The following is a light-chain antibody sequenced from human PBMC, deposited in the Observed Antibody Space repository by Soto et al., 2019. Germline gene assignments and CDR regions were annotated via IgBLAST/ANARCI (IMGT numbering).Light chain of an antibody. Sequence: ALTQPASVSGSPGQSITISCTGTSSDVGGYDFVSWYQHHPGKAPKLIIYEVRTRPSGVSDRFSGSKSGNTASLTISGLQAEDEADYYCSSYTSDWGVFGTGTKVTVL. CDR2: EVR. V-gene: IGLV2-14*01. J-gene: IGLJ1*01. CDR3: SSYTSDWGV. CDR1: SSDVGGYDF.